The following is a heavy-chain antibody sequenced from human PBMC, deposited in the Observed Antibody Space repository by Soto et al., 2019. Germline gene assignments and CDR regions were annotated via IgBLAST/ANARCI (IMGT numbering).Heavy chain of an antibody. V-gene: IGHV4-59*08. D-gene: IGHD4-17*01. Sequence: QVQLQESGPGLVKPSETLSLTCTVSGGSISSYYWSWIRQPPGKGLEWIGYIYYIGSTNYNPSLKSRVTMSVDTSKDQCPLNLSSVAAADTAVYYCASRYGGTLDYWGQGTLVTVSS. CDR2: IYYIGST. CDR1: GGSISSYY. CDR3: ASRYGGTLDY. J-gene: IGHJ4*02.